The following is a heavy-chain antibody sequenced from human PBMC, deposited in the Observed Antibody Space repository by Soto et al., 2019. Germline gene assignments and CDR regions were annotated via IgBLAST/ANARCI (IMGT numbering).Heavy chain of an antibody. CDR2: IYYSGST. Sequence: PSETLSLTCTVSGGSISSGGYYWSWIRQHPGTGLEWIGSIYYSGSTYYNPSLKSRVTISVDTSKNQFSLKLSSVTAADTAVYYCARHQSHSSSYVDPWGQGTLVTVSS. V-gene: IGHV4-39*01. D-gene: IGHD6-13*01. CDR3: ARHQSHSSSYVDP. CDR1: GGSISSGGYY. J-gene: IGHJ5*02.